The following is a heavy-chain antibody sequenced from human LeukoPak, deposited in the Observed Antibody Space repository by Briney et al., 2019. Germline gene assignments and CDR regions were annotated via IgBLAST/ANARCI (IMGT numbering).Heavy chain of an antibody. CDR3: AKDCFDEYYFDY. J-gene: IGHJ4*02. Sequence: GGSLRLSCVVSGFIFSGDYMSWVRQAPGKGLEWVSVMYSGGATYYADSVNGRFTISRDNSKNTLYLQMNSLRAEDTAVYYCAKDCFDEYYFDYWGQGTLVTVSS. CDR1: GFIFSGDY. V-gene: IGHV3-53*01. CDR2: MYSGGAT. D-gene: IGHD3-9*01.